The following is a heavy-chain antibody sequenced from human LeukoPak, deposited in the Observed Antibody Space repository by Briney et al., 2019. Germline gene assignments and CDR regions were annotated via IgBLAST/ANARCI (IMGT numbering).Heavy chain of an antibody. J-gene: IGHJ4*02. V-gene: IGHV4-61*01. CDR1: GGSFSSGSYY. D-gene: IGHD4-23*01. CDR2: IYYSGST. CDR3: AGYGGNSAFGY. Sequence: SETLSLTCTVSGGSFSSGSYYWSWIRQPPGKGLEWIGYIYYSGSTNYNPSLKSRVTISVDTSKNQLSLKLSSVTAADTAVYYCAGYGGNSAFGYWGQGTLVTVSS.